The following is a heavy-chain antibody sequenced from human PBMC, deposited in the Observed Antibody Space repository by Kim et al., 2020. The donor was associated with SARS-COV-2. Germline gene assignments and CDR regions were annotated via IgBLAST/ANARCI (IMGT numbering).Heavy chain of an antibody. CDR2: ISGGDGTA. CDR1: GFTFNTYA. D-gene: IGHD3-22*01. V-gene: IGHV3-23*01. Sequence: GGSLRLSCAASGFTFNTYAMSWVRQAPGKGLEWVSAISGGDGTAYYANSVKGRFTISRDNSKSTLYLQMNSLRAEDTAVYYCAKLKGSSAYNPKVYWGQGTLVTVSS. CDR3: AKLKGSSAYNPKVY. J-gene: IGHJ4*02.